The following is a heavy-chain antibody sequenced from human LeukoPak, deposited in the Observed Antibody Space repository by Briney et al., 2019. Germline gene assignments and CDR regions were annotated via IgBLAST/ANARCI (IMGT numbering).Heavy chain of an antibody. CDR3: ATEPPFYDILTAYSPYP. CDR1: GYTFTTYN. J-gene: IGHJ5*02. D-gene: IGHD3-9*01. Sequence: ASVKVSCKASGYTFTTYNINWVRQAPGQGLEWMGWISGYNGNTNYAQKLQGRVTMTTDTSTSTAYMELSSLRSEDTAVYYCATEPPFYDILTAYSPYPWGQGTLVTVSS. V-gene: IGHV1-18*01. CDR2: ISGYNGNT.